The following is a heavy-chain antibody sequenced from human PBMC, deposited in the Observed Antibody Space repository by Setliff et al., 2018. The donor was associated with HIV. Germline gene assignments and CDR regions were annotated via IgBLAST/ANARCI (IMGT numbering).Heavy chain of an antibody. J-gene: IGHJ3*01. CDR1: GFTFSSYG. D-gene: IGHD4-17*01. CDR3: ASYGGGSENDAFRV. Sequence: GSLRLSCAASGFTFSSYGMHWVRQAPGKGLEWVAFIRCDGSNEYYAGSVKGRFTISRDNSKNTLYLQINSLRAEDTALYYCASYGGGSENDAFRVWGQGTMVTVS. V-gene: IGHV3-30*02. CDR2: IRCDGSNE.